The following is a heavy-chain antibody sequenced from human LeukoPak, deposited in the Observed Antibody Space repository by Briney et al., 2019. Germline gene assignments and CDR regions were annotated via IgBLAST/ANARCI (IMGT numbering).Heavy chain of an antibody. D-gene: IGHD5-24*01. CDR3: ASLCRDGYNYDY. V-gene: IGHV4-34*01. CDR1: GGSFSGYY. CDR2: INHSGST. J-gene: IGHJ4*02. Sequence: SETLSLTCAVYGGSFSGYYRSWIRQPPGKGLEWIGEINHSGSTNYNPSFKSRVTISVDTSKNQFSLKLSAETAADTAVYYCASLCRDGYNYDYWGQGTMVTVSS.